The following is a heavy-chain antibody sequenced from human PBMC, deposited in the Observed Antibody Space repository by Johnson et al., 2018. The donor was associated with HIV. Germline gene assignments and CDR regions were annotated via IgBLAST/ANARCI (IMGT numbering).Heavy chain of an antibody. D-gene: IGHD3-16*01. Sequence: QMLLVESGGGVVKPGGSLRLSCAASGFTFSDYYMSWVRQAPGEGLEWVSGINWNGGSTDYADSVKGRFTISRYNSKNTLYLQMNSLRAEDTGVYYCAKPPSMGADAFDIWGQGTMVTVSS. J-gene: IGHJ3*02. V-gene: IGHV3-NL1*01. CDR3: AKPPSMGADAFDI. CDR1: GFTFSDYY. CDR2: INWNGGST.